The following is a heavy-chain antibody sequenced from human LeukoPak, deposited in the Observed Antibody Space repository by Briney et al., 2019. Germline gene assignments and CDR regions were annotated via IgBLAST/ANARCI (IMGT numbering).Heavy chain of an antibody. J-gene: IGHJ5*02. Sequence: GGSLRLSCAASGFTFSNAWMSWVRQAPGKGLEWVGRIKSKTDGGTTDYAAPVKGRFTISRDDSKSTLYLQMNSLKTEDTAVYYCTTDEPQATAMGLGWFDPWGQGTLVTVSS. CDR3: TTDEPQATAMGLGWFDP. V-gene: IGHV3-15*01. D-gene: IGHD5-18*01. CDR2: IKSKTDGGTT. CDR1: GFTFSNAW.